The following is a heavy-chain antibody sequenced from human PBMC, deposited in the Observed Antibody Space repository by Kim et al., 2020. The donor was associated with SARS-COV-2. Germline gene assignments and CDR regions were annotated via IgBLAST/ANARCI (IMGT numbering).Heavy chain of an antibody. Sequence: GGSLRLSCAASGFTFSSYGMHWVRQAPGKGLEWVAVISYDGSNKYYADSVKGRFTISRDNSKNTLYLQMNSLRAEDTAVYYCAKGRQWELNAPCVYWGQGTLVTVSS. J-gene: IGHJ4*02. CDR3: AKGRQWELNAPCVY. D-gene: IGHD1-26*01. V-gene: IGHV3-30*18. CDR2: ISYDGSNK. CDR1: GFTFSSYG.